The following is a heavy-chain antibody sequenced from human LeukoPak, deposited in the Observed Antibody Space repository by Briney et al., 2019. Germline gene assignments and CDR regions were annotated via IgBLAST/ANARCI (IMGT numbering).Heavy chain of an antibody. CDR1: GFSFSDYW. V-gene: IGHV3-33*08. CDR3: ARGNYYDSLAPDY. D-gene: IGHD3-22*01. J-gene: IGHJ4*02. CDR2: IWYDGSNK. Sequence: GGSLRLSCAASGFSFSDYWMHWVRQAPGKGLEWVAVIWYDGSNKYYADSVKGRFTISRDNSKNTLYLQMNSLRAEDTAVYYCARGNYYDSLAPDYWGQGTLVTVSS.